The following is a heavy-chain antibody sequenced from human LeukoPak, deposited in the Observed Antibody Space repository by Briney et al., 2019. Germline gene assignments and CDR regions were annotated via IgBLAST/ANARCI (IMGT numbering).Heavy chain of an antibody. CDR1: GVKFSSSYA. CDR2: ISGSGGST. Sequence: PGGSLRLSCAVSGVKFSSSYAMSWVRQAPGKGLERVSAISGSGGSTYYADSVKGRFTISRDNSKNTLYLQMNSLRAEDTAVYYCAKGTAMVHLFDYWGQGTLVTVSS. V-gene: IGHV3-23*01. CDR3: AKGTAMVHLFDY. D-gene: IGHD5-18*01. J-gene: IGHJ4*02.